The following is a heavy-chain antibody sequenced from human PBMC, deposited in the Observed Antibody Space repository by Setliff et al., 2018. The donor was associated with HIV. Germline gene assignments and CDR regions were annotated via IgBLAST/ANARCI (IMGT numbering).Heavy chain of an antibody. D-gene: IGHD1-1*01. J-gene: IGHJ5*02. Sequence: LRLSCAASGFSFSNYWMHWVRQAPGEGLVWAARINGDGSDTSYLDSVKGRFIISRDNARNTLHLQMNSLRAEDTAVYYCARGDSAYNRKKNWFDPWGQGTLVTVSS. CDR3: ARGDSAYNRKKNWFDP. CDR2: INGDGSDT. CDR1: GFSFSNYW. V-gene: IGHV3-74*01.